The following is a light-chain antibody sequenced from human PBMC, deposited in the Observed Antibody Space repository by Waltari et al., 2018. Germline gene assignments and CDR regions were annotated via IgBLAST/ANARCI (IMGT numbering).Light chain of an antibody. CDR2: VHSDGSH. CDR1: SGDSNNT. CDR3: QTGGHGTWV. J-gene: IGLJ3*02. Sequence: QLVLTQSPSASASLGASVKVTCTLSSGDSNNTLAWLQKQPGKGPRYLMKVHSDGSHNKGDEIPDRFSGSSSGAERYLTISSLQSEDEADYYCQTGGHGTWVFGGGTKLTVL. V-gene: IGLV4-69*01.